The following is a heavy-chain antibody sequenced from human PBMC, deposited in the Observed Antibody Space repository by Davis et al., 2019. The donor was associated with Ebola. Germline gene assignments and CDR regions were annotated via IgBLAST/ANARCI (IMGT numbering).Heavy chain of an antibody. CDR3: AKDIAIDPTGPFDY. V-gene: IGHV3-43D*03. CDR2: ITWAGDST. Sequence: GESLMTPCAAPGFIFRSYVMSRVRQAPGKGLEWVSLITWAGDSTFYADSVRGRFTISRDNNKNSLYLQMNSLRAEDTALYYCAKDIAIDPTGPFDYWGQGTLVTVSS. CDR1: GFIFRSYV. J-gene: IGHJ4*02. D-gene: IGHD1-14*01.